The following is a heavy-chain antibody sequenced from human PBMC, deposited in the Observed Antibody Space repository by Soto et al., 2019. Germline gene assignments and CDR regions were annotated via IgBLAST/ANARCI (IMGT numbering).Heavy chain of an antibody. V-gene: IGHV3-21*01. J-gene: IGHJ3*02. D-gene: IGHD5-18*01. Sequence: GGSLRLSCAAHGFSFSIYSMGWVRQAPGRWLEWVSSIGSTSAYIYYGDSVRGRVTISRDNARNSLYLHMNSLRVEDTAIYYCGREVDTAMGNEGSDIWGQGXLVTV. CDR1: GFSFSIYS. CDR3: GREVDTAMGNEGSDI. CDR2: IGSTSAYI.